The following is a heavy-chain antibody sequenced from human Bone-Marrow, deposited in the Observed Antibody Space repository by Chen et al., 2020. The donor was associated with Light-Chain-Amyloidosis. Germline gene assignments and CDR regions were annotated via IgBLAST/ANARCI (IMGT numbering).Heavy chain of an antibody. V-gene: IGHV3-7*01. D-gene: IGHD4-17*01. CDR1: GFTFSSYW. CDR3: AREGAMEYTVTPGFDY. J-gene: IGHJ4*02. CDR2: IKQDGSEK. Sequence: EVQLVESGGGLVQPGGSLRLSCAASGFTFSSYWMSWVRQAPGKGLERVANIKQDGSEKYYVDSVKGRFTISRDNAKNSLYLQMNSLRAEDTAVYYCAREGAMEYTVTPGFDYWGQGTLVTVSS.